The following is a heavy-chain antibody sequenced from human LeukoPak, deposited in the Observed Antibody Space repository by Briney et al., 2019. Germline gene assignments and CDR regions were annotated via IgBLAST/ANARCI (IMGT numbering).Heavy chain of an antibody. Sequence: SETLSLTCTVSGGSISSYYWSWIRQPPGKGLEWIGYIYYSGSTNYNPSLKSRVTISVDTSKNQFSLKLSSVTAADTAVYYCAREKGAWLFTDVDAFDIWGQGTMVTVSS. CDR2: IYYSGST. V-gene: IGHV4-59*01. J-gene: IGHJ3*02. CDR3: AREKGAWLFTDVDAFDI. D-gene: IGHD3-22*01. CDR1: GGSISSYY.